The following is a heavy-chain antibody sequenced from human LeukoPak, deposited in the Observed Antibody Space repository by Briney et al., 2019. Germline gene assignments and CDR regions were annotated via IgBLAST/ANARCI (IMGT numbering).Heavy chain of an antibody. CDR3: ARFPHYDILTGFDY. CDR2: ISAYNGNT. V-gene: IGHV1-18*01. Sequence: ASVKVSCKASGGTFSSYGISWVRQAPGQGLEWMGWISAYNGNTNYAQKLQGRVTMTTDTSTSTAYMELRSLRSDDTAVYYCARFPHYDILTGFDYWGQGTLVTVSS. D-gene: IGHD3-9*01. J-gene: IGHJ4*02. CDR1: GGTFSSYG.